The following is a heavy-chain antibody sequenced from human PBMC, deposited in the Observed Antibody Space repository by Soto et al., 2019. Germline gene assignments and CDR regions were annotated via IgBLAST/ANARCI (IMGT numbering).Heavy chain of an antibody. CDR2: ISSSSSYI. CDR1: GFTFSSYS. V-gene: IGHV3-21*01. J-gene: IGHJ3*02. Sequence: GGSLRLSCAASGFTFSSYSMNWVRQAPGKGLEWVSSISSSSSYIYYADSVKGQFTISRDNAKNSLYLQMNSLRAEDTAVYYCARVLGELGIREGAFDIWGQGTMVTVSS. D-gene: IGHD7-27*01. CDR3: ARVLGELGIREGAFDI.